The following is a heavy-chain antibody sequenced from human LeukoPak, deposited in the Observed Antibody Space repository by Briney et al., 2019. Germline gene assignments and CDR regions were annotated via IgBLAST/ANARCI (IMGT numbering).Heavy chain of an antibody. V-gene: IGHV4-4*02. CDR3: ARATSTYYYDSSGLDY. Sequence: SGTLSLTCAVSGGSISSSNWWSWVRQPPGNGLEWIGEIYHSGSTNYNPSLKSRVTISVDKSKNQFSLKLSSVTAADTAVYYCARATSTYYYDSSGLDYWGQGTLVTVSS. J-gene: IGHJ4*02. D-gene: IGHD3-22*01. CDR2: IYHSGST. CDR1: GGSISSSNW.